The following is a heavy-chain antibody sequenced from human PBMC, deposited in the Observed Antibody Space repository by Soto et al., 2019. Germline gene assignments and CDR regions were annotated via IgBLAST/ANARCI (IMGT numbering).Heavy chain of an antibody. J-gene: IGHJ6*02. D-gene: IGHD3-10*01. V-gene: IGHV3-33*01. CDR3: AREIYGSGSAYYYYGMDV. CDR1: GFTFSSYG. Sequence: QVQLVESGGDVVQPGRSLRLSCAASGFTFSSYGMHWVRQAPGKGLEWVAVIWYDGSNKYYADSVKGRFTISRDNSKNTLYLQMNSLRAEDTAVYYCAREIYGSGSAYYYYGMDVWGQGTTVTVSS. CDR2: IWYDGSNK.